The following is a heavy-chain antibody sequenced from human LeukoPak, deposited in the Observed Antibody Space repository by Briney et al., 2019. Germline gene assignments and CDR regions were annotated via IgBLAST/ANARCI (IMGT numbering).Heavy chain of an antibody. V-gene: IGHV1-18*01. J-gene: IGHJ4*02. D-gene: IGHD2-21*01. CDR3: ARDYSQADYFDY. CDR1: GYTFTSYG. CDR2: ISAYNGNT. Sequence: GASVTVSCKTSGYTFTSYGSSWVGQAPGQGLEGMGGISAYNGNTNYAQKLKGRVTMTTDTSKSTAYMELRSLRSDDTAVYYCARDYSQADYFDYWGQGTLVTVSS.